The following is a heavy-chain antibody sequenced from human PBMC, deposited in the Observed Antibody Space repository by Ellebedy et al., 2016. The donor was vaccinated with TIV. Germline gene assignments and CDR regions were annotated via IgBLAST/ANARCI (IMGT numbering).Heavy chain of an antibody. CDR1: GGSINSYH. CDR3: ARAPRNILTGYYYVGFDY. J-gene: IGHJ4*02. D-gene: IGHD3-9*01. CDR2: IYYNGST. Sequence: SETLSLXXTVSGGSINSYHWNWIRQPPGKGLEWIGYIYYNGSTNYNPSLKSRVTISIDTSKNQFSLKLNSVTAADTAVYYCARAPRNILTGYYYVGFDYWGQGTLVTVSS. V-gene: IGHV4-59*01.